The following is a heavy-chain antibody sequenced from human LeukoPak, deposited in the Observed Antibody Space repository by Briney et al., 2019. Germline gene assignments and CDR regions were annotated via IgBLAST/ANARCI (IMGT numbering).Heavy chain of an antibody. J-gene: IGHJ6*03. CDR2: ISGSGGST. CDR1: GFTFSSYA. D-gene: IGHD5-18*01. V-gene: IGHV3-23*01. Sequence: RTGGSLRLSCAAFGFTFSSYAMSWVRQAPGKGLEWVSAISGSGGSTYYADSVKGRFTISRDNSKNTLYLQMNSLRAEDTAVYYCAKGASDGYAYYYYYYMDVWGKGTTVTVSS. CDR3: AKGASDGYAYYYYYYMDV.